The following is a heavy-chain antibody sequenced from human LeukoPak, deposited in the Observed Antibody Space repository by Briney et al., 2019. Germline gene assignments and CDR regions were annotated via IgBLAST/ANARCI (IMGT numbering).Heavy chain of an antibody. D-gene: IGHD3-10*01. CDR2: ISGNDDGT. CDR1: GFTFSTCG. V-gene: IGHV3-23*01. J-gene: IGHJ4*02. CDR3: AKRGPIYSASPGNYFDY. Sequence: GGSLRLSCTASGFTFSTCGMTWVRQAPGKGLEWVSSISGNDDGTYYADSVKGRFTISRDNSKNTLYLQMDSLRAEDTAIYYCAKRGPIYSASPGNYFDYWGQGTLVTVSS.